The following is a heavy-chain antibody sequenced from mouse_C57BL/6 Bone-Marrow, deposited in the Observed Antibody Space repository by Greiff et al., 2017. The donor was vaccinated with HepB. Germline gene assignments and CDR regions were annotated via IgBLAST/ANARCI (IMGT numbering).Heavy chain of an antibody. V-gene: IGHV3-6*01. CDR3: ARGGLLRYPYAMDY. CDR1: GYSITSGYY. CDR2: ISYDGSN. D-gene: IGHD1-1*01. Sequence: EVKLMESGPGLVKPSQSLSLTCSVTGYSITSGYYWNWIRQFPGNKLEWMGYISYDGSNNYNPSLKNRISITRDTSKNQFFLKLNSVTTEDTATYYCARGGLLRYPYAMDYWGQGTSVTVSS. J-gene: IGHJ4*01.